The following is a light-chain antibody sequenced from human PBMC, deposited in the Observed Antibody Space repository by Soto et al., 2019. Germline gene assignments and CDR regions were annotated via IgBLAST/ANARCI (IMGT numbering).Light chain of an antibody. CDR1: QSVSSY. CDR3: QQRSNWPPVT. CDR2: DAS. V-gene: IGKV3-11*01. Sequence: EIVLTQSPATLSLSPGERATLSCRASQSVSSYLAWYQQKPGQAPRLLIYDASNRATDIPARFSGSGSGTDFTLTISSLEPEDFAIYYWQQRSNWPPVTFGGVTKVEIK. J-gene: IGKJ4*01.